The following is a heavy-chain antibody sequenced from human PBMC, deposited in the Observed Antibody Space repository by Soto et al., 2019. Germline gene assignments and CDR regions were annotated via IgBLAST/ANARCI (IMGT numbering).Heavy chain of an antibody. D-gene: IGHD2-15*01. J-gene: IGHJ6*02. V-gene: IGHV1-69*13. Sequence: SVKVSCKASGGTFSSYAISWVRQAPGQGLEWMGGIIPIFGTANYAQKFQGRVTITADESTSTAYMELSSLRSEDTAVYYCARVVVAADYYCGMDGWGQVATVAFSS. CDR1: GGTFSSYA. CDR2: IIPIFGTA. CDR3: ARVVVAADYYCGMDG.